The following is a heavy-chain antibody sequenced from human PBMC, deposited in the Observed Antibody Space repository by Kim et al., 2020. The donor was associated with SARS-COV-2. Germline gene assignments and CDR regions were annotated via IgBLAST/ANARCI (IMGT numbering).Heavy chain of an antibody. J-gene: IGHJ4*02. CDR3: AFGGKEQLAYSIDY. V-gene: IGHV1-69*13. CDR1: GGTFSSYA. Sequence: SVKVSCKASGGTFSSYAISWVRQAPGQGLEWMGGIIPIFGTANYAQKFQGRVTITADESTSTAYMELSSLRSEDTAVYYCAFGGKEQLAYSIDYWGQGTLVTVSS. D-gene: IGHD6-13*01. CDR2: IIPIFGTA.